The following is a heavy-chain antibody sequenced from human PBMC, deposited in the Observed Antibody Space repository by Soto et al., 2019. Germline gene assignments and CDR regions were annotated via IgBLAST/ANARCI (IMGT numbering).Heavy chain of an antibody. CDR3: ARSPLTYSGSYFFDY. CDR1: GGSISSGYY. V-gene: IGHV4-38-2*02. CDR2: IYHSGST. D-gene: IGHD1-26*01. Sequence: PSETLSLTCTVSGGSISSGYYWGWIRQPPGKGLEWIGSIYHSGSTYYNPSLKSRVTISVDTSKNQFSLKLSSVTAADTAVYYCARSPLTYSGSYFFDYWGQGTLVTVSS. J-gene: IGHJ4*02.